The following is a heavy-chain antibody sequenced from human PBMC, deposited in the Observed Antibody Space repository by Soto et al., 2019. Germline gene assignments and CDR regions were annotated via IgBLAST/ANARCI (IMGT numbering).Heavy chain of an antibody. CDR3: ARGGGYYYMDV. CDR1: GGSFSGYY. CDR2: INHSGST. Sequence: SETLSLTLAVYGGSFSGYYWSWIRQHPGKGLEWIGEINHSGSTNYNPSLKSRVTISVDTSKNQSSLKLSSVTAADTAVYYCARGGGYYYMDVWDKGTTVTVSS. J-gene: IGHJ6*03. V-gene: IGHV4-34*01.